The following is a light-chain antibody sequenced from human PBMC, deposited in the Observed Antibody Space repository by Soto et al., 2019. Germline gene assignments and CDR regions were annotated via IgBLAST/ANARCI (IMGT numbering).Light chain of an antibody. CDR2: GAS. CDR1: QSVSSK. Sequence: EIVMTQSPATLSVSPGERATLSCGASQSVSSKLAWYQQKPGQTPRVLIYGASTRATGIPARFSGSGSGTEFTLTISSLQSEDSAVYHCQHYNDWPPTWTFGQGTKV. V-gene: IGKV3-15*01. CDR3: QHYNDWPPTWT. J-gene: IGKJ1*01.